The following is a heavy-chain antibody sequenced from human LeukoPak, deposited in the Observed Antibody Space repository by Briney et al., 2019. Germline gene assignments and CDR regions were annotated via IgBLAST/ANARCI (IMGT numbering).Heavy chain of an antibody. D-gene: IGHD6-6*01. V-gene: IGHV3-74*01. J-gene: IGHJ4*01. CDR3: ARYSSSSGGASYYLDY. CDR2: ISGDGSVT. CDR1: GFTLRNYW. Sequence: GGSLRLSCTGSGFTLRNYWMHWVRQVSGKRLVWVSRISGDGSVTNYADSVQGRFTISSDNAENILYLQINNLRSEDTAVYYCARYSSSSGGASYYLDYWGHGTLVTVSS.